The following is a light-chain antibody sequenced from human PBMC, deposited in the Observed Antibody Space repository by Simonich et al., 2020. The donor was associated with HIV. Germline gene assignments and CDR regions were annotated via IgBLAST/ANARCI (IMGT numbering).Light chain of an antibody. CDR2: GAS. J-gene: IGKJ5*01. CDR1: QSVSTNY. Sequence: EIVLTQSPGTLSLSPGERATLSCRASQSVSTNYLAWYQQKPGQAPRLLIHGASSRANGIPDRFRGSWSGTDCTLTISRLGPDDFATYYCQQYNTFPLTFGQGTRLEIK. V-gene: IGKV3-20*01. CDR3: QQYNTFPLT.